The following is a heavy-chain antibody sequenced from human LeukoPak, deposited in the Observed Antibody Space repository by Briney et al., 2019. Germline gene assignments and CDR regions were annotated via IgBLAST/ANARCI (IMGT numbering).Heavy chain of an antibody. J-gene: IGHJ4*02. D-gene: IGHD3-16*01. CDR1: GFTFSTYA. V-gene: IGHV3-23*01. CDR3: AKGVVGHVVGS. Sequence: SGGSLRLSCAASGFTFSTYAMSWVRQAPGKGLEWISGISGSGGTHYADSVKARFTISRDNSKNTLYLQMYGLRAEDTAVYYCAKGVVGHVVGSWGQGALVTVSS. CDR2: ISGSGGT.